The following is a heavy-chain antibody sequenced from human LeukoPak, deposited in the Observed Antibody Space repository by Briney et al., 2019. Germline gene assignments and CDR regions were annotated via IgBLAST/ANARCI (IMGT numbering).Heavy chain of an antibody. V-gene: IGHV4-59*01. Sequence: SETLSLTCTVSGGSISSYYWSWIRQPPGKGLEWIGYIYYSGSTNYNPSLKSRVTISVDTSKNQFSLKLSSVTAADTAVYYCAREAGRSSGWYNYWGQGTLVTVSS. J-gene: IGHJ4*02. CDR2: IYYSGST. D-gene: IGHD6-19*01. CDR3: AREAGRSSGWYNY. CDR1: GGSISSYY.